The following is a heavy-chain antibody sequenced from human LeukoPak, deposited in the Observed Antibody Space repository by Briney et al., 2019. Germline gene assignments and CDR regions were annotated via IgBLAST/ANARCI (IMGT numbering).Heavy chain of an antibody. CDR1: GGSISSSSYY. V-gene: IGHV4-39*07. CDR2: IYHSGST. D-gene: IGHD3-3*01. CDR3: ARAPITIFDFDY. Sequence: SETLSLTCTVSGGSISSSSYYWGWIRQPPGKGLEWIGYIYHSGSTYYNPSLKSRVTISVDRSKNQFSLKLSSVTAADTAVYYCARAPITIFDFDYWGQGTLVTVSS. J-gene: IGHJ4*02.